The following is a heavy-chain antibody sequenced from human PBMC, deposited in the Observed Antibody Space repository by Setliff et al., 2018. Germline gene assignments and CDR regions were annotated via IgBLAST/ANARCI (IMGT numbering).Heavy chain of an antibody. CDR3: ARAPQYSNFWYALSWFDP. V-gene: IGHV4-34*01. CDR1: GGSFSGYH. D-gene: IGHD3-3*01. CDR2: ISHSGDP. Sequence: SETLSLTCAVYGGSFSGYHWSWIRQPPGKGLEWIGEISHSGDPNYNPSLKSRVTISLDTSKSQFSLKLTSVTAADTVVYYCARAPQYSNFWYALSWFDPWGQGTLVTVSS. J-gene: IGHJ5*02.